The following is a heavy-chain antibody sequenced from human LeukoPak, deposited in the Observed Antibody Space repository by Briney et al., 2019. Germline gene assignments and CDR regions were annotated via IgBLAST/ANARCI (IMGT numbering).Heavy chain of an antibody. CDR2: INHSGST. CDR1: GGSFSGYY. V-gene: IGHV4-34*01. J-gene: IGHJ6*03. Sequence: SETLSLTCAVYGGSFSGYYWSWIRQPPGKGLEWIGEINHSGSTNYNPSLKSRVTISVDTSKNQFSLKLSSVTAADTAVYYCARHGPISSTSLVYYYYMDVWGKGTTVTISS. CDR3: ARHGPISSTSLVYYYYMDV. D-gene: IGHD2-2*01.